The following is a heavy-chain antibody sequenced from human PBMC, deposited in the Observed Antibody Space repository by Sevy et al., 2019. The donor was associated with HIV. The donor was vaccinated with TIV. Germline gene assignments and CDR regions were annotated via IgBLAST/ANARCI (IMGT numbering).Heavy chain of an antibody. CDR2: ISYDGHNK. CDR1: GFTFSSYA. J-gene: IGHJ6*02. CDR3: ARDRATVTSGGYYYYYGMDV. V-gene: IGHV3-30-3*01. D-gene: IGHD4-17*01. Sequence: GGSLRLSCAASGFTFSSYAMHWVRQAPGKGLEWVAVISYDGHNKYYADSVKGRFTISRDNSKNTLYLQMNSLRAEDTAVYYCARDRATVTSGGYYYYYGMDVWGQGTTVIVSS.